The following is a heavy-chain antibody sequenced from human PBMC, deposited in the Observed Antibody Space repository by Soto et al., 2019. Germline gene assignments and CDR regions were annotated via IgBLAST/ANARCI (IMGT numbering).Heavy chain of an antibody. CDR2: INHGGST. CDR3: ARFKWELNWFDP. V-gene: IGHV4-34*01. J-gene: IGHJ5*02. D-gene: IGHD1-26*01. CDR1: GGAFSGYY. Sequence: PSETLSLTCAVYGGAFSGYYWSWIRQPPGKGLEWIGEINHGGSTNYNPSLKSRVTISVDTSKNQFSLKLSSVTAADTAVYYCARFKWELNWFDPWGQGTLVTVSS.